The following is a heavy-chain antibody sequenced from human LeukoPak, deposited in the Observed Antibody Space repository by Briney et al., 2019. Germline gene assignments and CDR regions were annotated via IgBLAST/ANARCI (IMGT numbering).Heavy chain of an antibody. CDR3: AKGIYCSGGSCSFDY. J-gene: IGHJ4*02. D-gene: IGHD2-15*01. V-gene: IGHV3-23*01. CDR1: GFTFNTYG. Sequence: GGTLRLSCAASGFTFNTYGMSWVRQAPGKGLEWVSAISGSGGSTYYADSVKGRFTISRDNSKNTLYLQMNSLRAEDTAVYYCAKGIYCSGGSCSFDYWGQGTLVTVSS. CDR2: ISGSGGST.